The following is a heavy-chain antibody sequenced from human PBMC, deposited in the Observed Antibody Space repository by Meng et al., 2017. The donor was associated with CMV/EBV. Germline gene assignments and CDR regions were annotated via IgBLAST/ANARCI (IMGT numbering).Heavy chain of an antibody. V-gene: IGHV4-61*02. CDR1: GGSISSGSYY. D-gene: IGHD5-12*01. J-gene: IGHJ4*02. CDR3: AAFMVAIGVDY. Sequence: QVQLQESGPDLAKPSQTRSLTCTVSGGSISSGSYYWSWIWQPAGKGLEWIGRIYTSGSTNYNPSLKSRVTISVDTSKNQFSLKLSSVTAADTAVYYCAAFMVAIGVDYWGQGTLVTVSS. CDR2: IYTSGST.